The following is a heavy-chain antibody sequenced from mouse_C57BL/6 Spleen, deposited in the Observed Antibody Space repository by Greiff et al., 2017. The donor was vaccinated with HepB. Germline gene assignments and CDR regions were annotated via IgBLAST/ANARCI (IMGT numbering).Heavy chain of an antibody. D-gene: IGHD1-1*01. V-gene: IGHV5-4*01. CDR3: ARHYGSSYGGMDY. CDR1: GFTSSSYA. J-gene: IGHJ4*01. Sequence: EVQLVESGGGLVKPGGSLKLSCAASGFTSSSYAMSWVRQTPEKRLEWVATISDGGSYTYYPDNVKGRFTITRDNAKNNLYLQMSHLKSEDTAMYCSARHYGSSYGGMDYWGQGTSVTVSS. CDR2: ISDGGSYT.